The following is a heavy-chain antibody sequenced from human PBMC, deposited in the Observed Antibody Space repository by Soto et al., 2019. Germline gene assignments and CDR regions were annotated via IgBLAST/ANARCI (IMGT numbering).Heavy chain of an antibody. CDR3: ARPMFPGIDGYMDV. CDR2: ISGSGGST. D-gene: IGHD6-13*01. CDR1: GFTFSSYA. Sequence: VGSLRLSCAASGFTFSSYAMSWVRQAPGKGLEWVSAISGSGGSTYYADSVKGRFTISRDNSKNTLYLQMNSLRAEDTAVYYCARPMFPGIDGYMDVWGKGTTVTVSS. J-gene: IGHJ6*03. V-gene: IGHV3-23*01.